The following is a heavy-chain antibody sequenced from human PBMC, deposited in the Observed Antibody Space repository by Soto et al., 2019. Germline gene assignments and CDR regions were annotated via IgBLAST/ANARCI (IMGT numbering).Heavy chain of an antibody. V-gene: IGHV4-59*01. CDR3: ARVRIPAAISWFDP. D-gene: IGHD2-2*01. CDR1: GGSISSYY. CDR2: IYYSGST. J-gene: IGHJ5*02. Sequence: QVQLQESGPGLVKPSETLSLTCTVSGGSISSYYWSWIRQPPGKGLEWIGYIYYSGSTNYNPSLKSRVTISVDTSKNQVSLKLSSVTAADTAVYYCARVRIPAAISWFDPWGQGTLVTVSS.